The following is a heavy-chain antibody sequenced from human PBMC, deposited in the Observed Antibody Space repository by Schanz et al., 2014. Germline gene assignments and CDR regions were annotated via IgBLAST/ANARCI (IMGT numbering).Heavy chain of an antibody. V-gene: IGHV4-4*07. CDR3: ATWSGTRLFHN. CDR1: GGSISSYY. J-gene: IGHJ4*02. D-gene: IGHD1-7*01. CDR2: IYTSGST. Sequence: QVQLQESGPGLVKPSETLSLTCTVSGGSISSYYWSWIRQPPGKGLEWIGRIYTSGSTNYNPSLNPRVTMSVDPPKTQFSRRLSSLTAADTAVYYCATWSGTRLFHNWGQGTLVTVSS.